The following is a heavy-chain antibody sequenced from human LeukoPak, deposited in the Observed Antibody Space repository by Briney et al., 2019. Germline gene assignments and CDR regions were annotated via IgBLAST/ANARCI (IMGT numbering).Heavy chain of an antibody. J-gene: IGHJ4*02. D-gene: IGHD6-13*01. CDR2: IYTSGST. CDR1: GGSISSGSYY. V-gene: IGHV4-61*02. CDR3: ARGLSAAAGKYYFDY. Sequence: SQTLSLTCTVSGGSISSGSYYWSWIRQPAGKGLEWIGRIYTSGSTNYNPSLKSRVTISVDTSKNQFSLKLSSVTAADTAVYYCARGLSAAAGKYYFDYWGQGTLVTVSS.